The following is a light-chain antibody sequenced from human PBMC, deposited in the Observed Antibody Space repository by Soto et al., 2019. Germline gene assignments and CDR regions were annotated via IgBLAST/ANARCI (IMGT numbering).Light chain of an antibody. Sequence: EIVLTQSPGTLSLSPGERATLSCRASQSVSSSYLAWYQQKPGQAPRLLLYGASSRATGSPDRFSGSGSGTDVTLTISRLEPEDFAVYYCQQYGASPYTFGQGTNLEIK. CDR3: QQYGASPYT. V-gene: IGKV3-20*01. CDR1: QSVSSSY. J-gene: IGKJ2*01. CDR2: GAS.